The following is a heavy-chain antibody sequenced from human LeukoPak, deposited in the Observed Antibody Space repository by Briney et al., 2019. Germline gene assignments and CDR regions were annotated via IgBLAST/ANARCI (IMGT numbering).Heavy chain of an antibody. J-gene: IGHJ3*02. Sequence: PSETLSLTCTVSGGSISSYYWSWIRQPPGKGLEWIGYIYYSGSTNYNPSLKSRVTISVDTSKNQFSLKLSSVTAADTAVYYCATRSGRYFGDAFDIWGQGTMVTVSS. CDR2: IYYSGST. CDR1: GGSISSYY. V-gene: IGHV4-59*01. CDR3: ATRSGRYFGDAFDI. D-gene: IGHD1-26*01.